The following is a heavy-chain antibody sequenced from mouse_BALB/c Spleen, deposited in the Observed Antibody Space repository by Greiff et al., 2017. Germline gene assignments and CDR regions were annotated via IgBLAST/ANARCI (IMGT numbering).Heavy chain of an antibody. CDR2: IWGDGST. V-gene: IGHV2-6-7*01. D-gene: IGHD1-1*01. Sequence: VKVVESGPGLVAPSQSLSITCTVSGFSLTGYGVNWVRQPPGKGLEWLGMIWGDGSTDYNSALKSRLSISKDNSKSQVFLKMNSLQTDDTARYHCARNYYGSSLYAMDYWGQGTSVTVSS. CDR1: GFSLTGYG. CDR3: ARNYYGSSLYAMDY. J-gene: IGHJ4*01.